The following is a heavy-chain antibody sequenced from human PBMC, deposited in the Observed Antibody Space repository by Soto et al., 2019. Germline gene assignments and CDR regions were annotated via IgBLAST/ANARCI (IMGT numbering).Heavy chain of an antibody. J-gene: IGHJ6*03. CDR3: ARRYRYGDYPYYYYYMDV. CDR1: CGSITGAYYY. D-gene: IGHD4-17*01. CDR2: IHYSGST. V-gene: IGHV4-39*01. Sequence: SEALSLTCAVSCGSITGAYYYWGWIRQSPGKGLEYIGSIHYSGSTYYNPSLQGRVTISVDTSNNQFSLKLCSVTAADTALYYCARRYRYGDYPYYYYYMDVWGKGTTVTVSS.